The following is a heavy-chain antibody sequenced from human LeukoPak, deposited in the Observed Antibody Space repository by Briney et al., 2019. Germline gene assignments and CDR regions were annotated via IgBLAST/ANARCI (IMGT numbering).Heavy chain of an antibody. J-gene: IGHJ3*02. Sequence: ASVKVSCKASGYTFTGYYMHWVRQAPGQGLEWMGWINPNSGGTNYAQKFQGRVTMTRDTSISTAYMELSRLRSDDTAMYYCARSIVVVAATGDFDIWGQGTMVTVSS. CDR3: ARSIVVVAATGDFDI. CDR2: INPNSGGT. D-gene: IGHD2-15*01. V-gene: IGHV1-2*02. CDR1: GYTFTGYY.